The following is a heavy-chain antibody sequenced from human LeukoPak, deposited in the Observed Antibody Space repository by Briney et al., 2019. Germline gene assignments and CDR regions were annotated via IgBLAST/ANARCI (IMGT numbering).Heavy chain of an antibody. J-gene: IGHJ6*04. D-gene: IGHD2-2*01. CDR1: GYTFTIYG. CDR3: ARDVVVVPAAMIDIDYYGMDV. V-gene: IGHV1-18*04. Sequence: ASVPVSCQASGYTFTIYGLSWVRQAPGQGLEWMGWISAYNGNTNYAQKLQGRVTMTTDTSTSTAYLELRSLRSDDTAVYYCARDVVVVPAAMIDIDYYGMDVWGKGTTVTVSS. CDR2: ISAYNGNT.